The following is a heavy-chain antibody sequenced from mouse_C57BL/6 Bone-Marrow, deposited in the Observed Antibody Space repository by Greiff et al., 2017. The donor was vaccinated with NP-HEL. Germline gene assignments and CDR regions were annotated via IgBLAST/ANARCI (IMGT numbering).Heavy chain of an antibody. V-gene: IGHV12-3*01. CDR3: AGDRWLLGYFDV. CDR1: GFPITSGYY. D-gene: IGHD2-3*01. CDR2: ITHSGET. Sequence: QVQLVESGPGLVKPSQSLFLTCSITGFPITSGYYWIWIRQSPGKPLEWMGYITHSGETFYNPSLQRPISITRETSKNQFFLQLNSVTTEDTAMYYCAGDRWLLGYFDVWGTGTTVTVSS. J-gene: IGHJ1*03.